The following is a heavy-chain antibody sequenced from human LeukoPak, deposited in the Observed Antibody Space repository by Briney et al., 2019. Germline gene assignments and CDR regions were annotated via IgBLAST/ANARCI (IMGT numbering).Heavy chain of an antibody. CDR3: AKGGRRQWGNFDY. CDR2: ISWNSGSI. CDR1: GFTFDDYA. J-gene: IGHJ4*02. V-gene: IGHV3-9*01. D-gene: IGHD6-19*01. Sequence: PGGSLRLSCAASGFTFDDYAMHWVRQAPGKGLEWVSGISWNSGSIGYADPVKGRFTISRDNAKNSLYLQMNSLRAEDTAFYYCAKGGRRQWGNFDYWGQGILVTVSS.